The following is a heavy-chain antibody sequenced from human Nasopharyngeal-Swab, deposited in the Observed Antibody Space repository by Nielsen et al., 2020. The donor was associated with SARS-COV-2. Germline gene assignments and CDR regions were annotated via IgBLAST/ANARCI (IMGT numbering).Heavy chain of an antibody. CDR3: ARVPKGYCSGGSCMGDAFDI. CDR1: GFSFSEYY. CDR2: ISSSGSIT. Sequence: GESLKISCAASGFSFSEYYMSWIRQAPGKGLEWISDISSSGSITHYADSVKGRFTISRDNAKNSLYLQMNSLRAEDTAVYYCARVPKGYCSGGSCMGDAFDIWGQGTMVTVSS. V-gene: IGHV3-11*04. J-gene: IGHJ3*02. D-gene: IGHD2-15*01.